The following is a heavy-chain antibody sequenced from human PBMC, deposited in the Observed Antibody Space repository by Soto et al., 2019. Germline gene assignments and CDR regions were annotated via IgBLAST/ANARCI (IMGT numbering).Heavy chain of an antibody. CDR1: GGSFSGYY. D-gene: IGHD3-3*01. CDR3: AIKYYDFWSGYSNPRAYYYYGMDG. CDR2: INHSGST. J-gene: IGHJ6*02. Sequence: QVQLQQWGAGLLKPSETLSLTCAVYGGSFSGYYWSWIRQPPGKGLEWIGEINHSGSTNYNPSLKSRVPISVDTSKIQCSLKLSSVTAADTAVYYCAIKYYDFWSGYSNPRAYYYYGMDGWGQGTTVTVSS. V-gene: IGHV4-34*01.